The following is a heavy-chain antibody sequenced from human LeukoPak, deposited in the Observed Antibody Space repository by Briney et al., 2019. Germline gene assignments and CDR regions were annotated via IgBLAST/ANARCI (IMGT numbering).Heavy chain of an antibody. CDR2: ISGDGGST. J-gene: IGHJ4*02. D-gene: IGHD3-22*01. CDR3: AKDIPDYYDSSGYFDY. CDR1: GFTFDDYA. V-gene: IGHV3-43*02. Sequence: GGSLRLSCAASGFTFDDYAMHWVRQAPGKGLEWVSLISGDGGSTYYADSVKGRFTISRDNSKNSLYLQMNSLRTEDTALYYCAKDIPDYYDSSGYFDYWGQGTPVTVSS.